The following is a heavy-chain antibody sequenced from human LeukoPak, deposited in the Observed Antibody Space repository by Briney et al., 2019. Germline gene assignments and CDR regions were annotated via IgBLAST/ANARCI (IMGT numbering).Heavy chain of an antibody. CDR3: ARRAYCNGDCTRHYSYYYSMDV. J-gene: IGHJ6*02. V-gene: IGHV5-51*01. D-gene: IGHD2-21*02. CDR2: IYPGSSDT. CDR1: GYSFSTYW. Sequence: GESLKISCKGSGYSFSTYWIGWVRQMPGKGLEWMGIIYPGSSDTRYSPTFQGQVTISADKSISTAYLQWCSLKASDTAMYYCARRAYCNGDCTRHYSYYYSMDVWGQGTTVTVSS.